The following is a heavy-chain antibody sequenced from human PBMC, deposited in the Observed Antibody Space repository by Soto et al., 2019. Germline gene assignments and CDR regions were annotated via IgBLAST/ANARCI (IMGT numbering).Heavy chain of an antibody. CDR2: IIPILGIA. Sequence: QVQLVQSGAEVKKPGSSVKVSCKASGGTFSSYTISWVGQAPGQGLEWMGRIIPILGIANYAQKFQGRVTITADKSTSTAYMELSSLRSEDTAVYYCATACSGGSCPTNYYFDYWGQGTLVTVSS. V-gene: IGHV1-69*02. D-gene: IGHD2-15*01. CDR1: GGTFSSYT. J-gene: IGHJ4*02. CDR3: ATACSGGSCPTNYYFDY.